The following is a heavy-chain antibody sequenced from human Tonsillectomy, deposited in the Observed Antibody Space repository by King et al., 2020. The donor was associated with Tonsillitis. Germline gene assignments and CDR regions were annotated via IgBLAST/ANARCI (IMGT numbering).Heavy chain of an antibody. J-gene: IGHJ6*02. Sequence: VQLVESGGGVVQPGRSLRLSCAASGFTFSSYGIHWVRQAPGKGLEWVTLISYDGSNKYYADSVKGRFTISRDNSKNTLYLQMNSLRAEDTAVYYCAKELTLSTTSGRPPSAFYYYYYGMDVWGQGTTVTVSS. V-gene: IGHV3-30*18. CDR1: GFTFSSYG. D-gene: IGHD2-2*01. CDR3: AKELTLSTTSGRPPSAFYYYYYGMDV. CDR2: ISYDGSNK.